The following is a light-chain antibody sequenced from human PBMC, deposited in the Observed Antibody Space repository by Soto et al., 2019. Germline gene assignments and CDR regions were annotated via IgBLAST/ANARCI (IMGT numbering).Light chain of an antibody. J-gene: IGKJ5*01. CDR2: GTS. V-gene: IGKV3-15*01. Sequence: IVLTHSPGTQSLSPGEIATLSCRASQSVSTHLAWYQQIPGQAPRLLIYGTSTRAAGIPARFSGRGSGTEFTFTISSLQSEDFAVYNCQQYHAWPTTFGQGTRLEI. CDR3: QQYHAWPTT. CDR1: QSVSTH.